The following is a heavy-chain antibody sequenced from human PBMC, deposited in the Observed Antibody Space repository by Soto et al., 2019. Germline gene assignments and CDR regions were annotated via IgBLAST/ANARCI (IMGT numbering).Heavy chain of an antibody. Sequence: QVQLVQSGAEVKKPGSSVKVSCKASADTFNSYSLSWLRQAPGQRLEWMGGITPVFGTADYAQSFEDRLTITADDSTSTVHMELSSLRSDDTAIYYCGISLEGTTVTNWFDPWGQGALVTVSS. CDR3: GISLEGTTVTNWFDP. V-gene: IGHV1-69*01. J-gene: IGHJ5*02. D-gene: IGHD4-17*01. CDR2: ITPVFGTA. CDR1: ADTFNSYS.